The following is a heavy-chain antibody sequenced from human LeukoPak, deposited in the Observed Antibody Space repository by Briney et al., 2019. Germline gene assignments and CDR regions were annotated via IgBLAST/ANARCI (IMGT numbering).Heavy chain of an antibody. J-gene: IGHJ4*02. CDR3: AGKAYGDYAQNDY. CDR1: GYTFTDYG. D-gene: IGHD4-17*01. V-gene: IGHV1-18*01. Sequence: ASVKVSCKASGYTFTDYGINWVRQAPGQGLEWMGWISGYNGDTKYAQRLQGRVTMTTDTSTSTAYMELRSLRSDDTAVYYCAGKAYGDYAQNDYWGQGTLVTVSS. CDR2: ISGYNGDT.